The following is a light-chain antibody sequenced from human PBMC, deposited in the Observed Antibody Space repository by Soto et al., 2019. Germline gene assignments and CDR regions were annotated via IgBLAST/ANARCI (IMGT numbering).Light chain of an antibody. Sequence: DIQMNQSPSTLSASVGDRVTITCRASQRISSWLAWYQQKPGKAPKLLIYDASSLESGVPSRFSGSGSGTEFTLTISSLQPDDFATDYCQQYNSYSPRTFGQGTKVEIK. J-gene: IGKJ1*01. CDR3: QQYNSYSPRT. CDR1: QRISSW. V-gene: IGKV1-5*01. CDR2: DAS.